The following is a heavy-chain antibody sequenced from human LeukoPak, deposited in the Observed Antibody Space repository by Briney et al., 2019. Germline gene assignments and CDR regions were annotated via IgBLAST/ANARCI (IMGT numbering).Heavy chain of an antibody. J-gene: IGHJ3*02. CDR1: GFTFSSYA. Sequence: PGRSLRLSCTGSGFTFSSYAMHWVRQAPGKGLEWVVAITSDGSKKYYADSVKGRITISRDNSKSSLYLQMNSLTPEDTAVYCCARTALRYYGSGSFSLDVFDIWGQGTMVTVSS. CDR3: ARTALRYYGSGSFSLDVFDI. V-gene: IGHV3-30-3*01. CDR2: ITSDGSKK. D-gene: IGHD3-10*01.